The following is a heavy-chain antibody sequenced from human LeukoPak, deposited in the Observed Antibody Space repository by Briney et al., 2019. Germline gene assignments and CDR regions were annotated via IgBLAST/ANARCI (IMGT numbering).Heavy chain of an antibody. V-gene: IGHV3-48*01. CDR2: ISPSGSTI. Sequence: GGSLRLSCAASGFTFSTFGMNWVRQAPGKGLDWVSYISPSGSTIYFTDSVKGRFTISRDNAKNSLYLQMTSLRSEDTAVYYCATQTLLGYCSGGSCYSGASFDYWGQGTLVTVSS. D-gene: IGHD2-15*01. CDR3: ATQTLLGYCSGGSCYSGASFDY. J-gene: IGHJ4*02. CDR1: GFTFSTFG.